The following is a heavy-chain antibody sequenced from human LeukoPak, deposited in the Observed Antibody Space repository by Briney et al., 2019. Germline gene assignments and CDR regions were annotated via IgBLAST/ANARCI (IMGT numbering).Heavy chain of an antibody. Sequence: ASVKVSCKASGGTFSSYAISWVRQAPGQGLEWMGRIIPIFGTANNAQKFQGRVTITTDESTSTAYMELSSLKSEDTAVYYCASSGYSYVSGGTYDYYFDYWGQGTLVTVSS. CDR2: IIPIFGTA. CDR3: ASSGYSYVSGGTYDYYFDY. CDR1: GGTFSSYA. V-gene: IGHV1-69*05. J-gene: IGHJ4*02. D-gene: IGHD5-18*01.